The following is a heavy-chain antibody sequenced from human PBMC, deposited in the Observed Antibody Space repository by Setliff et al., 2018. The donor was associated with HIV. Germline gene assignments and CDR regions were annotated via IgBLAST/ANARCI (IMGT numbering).Heavy chain of an antibody. V-gene: IGHV4-34*01. CDR2: ISHSGSA. CDR3: ARDQRPHGVQPPYWYFDL. D-gene: IGHD2-2*01. Sequence: SETLSLTCAVYGGSFSNSSYNWIRQPPGKGMEWLGQISHSGSATYNSSLKSRVTMSVDTSKNQFSLTLTSLTAADTAIYYCARDQRPHGVQPPYWYFDLWGRGTPVTVAS. CDR1: GGSFSNSS. J-gene: IGHJ2*01.